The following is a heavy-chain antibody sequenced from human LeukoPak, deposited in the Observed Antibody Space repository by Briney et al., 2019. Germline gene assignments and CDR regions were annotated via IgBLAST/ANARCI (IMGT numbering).Heavy chain of an antibody. Sequence: GASVKVSCKASGYTFSSYYMHWVRQAPGQGLEWMGIINPSGGSTSYAQKFQGRVTMTRDKSTSTVNMEMGSLIAEDTAADYWARDPPPSRYSYGQYYFDYWGQGTLVTVSS. CDR3: ARDPPPSRYSYGQYYFDY. D-gene: IGHD5-18*01. CDR2: INPSGGST. V-gene: IGHV1-46*01. J-gene: IGHJ4*02. CDR1: GYTFSSYY.